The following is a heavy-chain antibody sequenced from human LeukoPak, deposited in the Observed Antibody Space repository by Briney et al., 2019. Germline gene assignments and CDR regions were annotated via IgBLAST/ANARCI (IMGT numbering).Heavy chain of an antibody. CDR1: GVSFDDYY. V-gene: IGHV4-34*01. J-gene: IGHJ4*02. D-gene: IGHD4-17*01. CDR2: INHSGYT. Sequence: SETLSLTCAVSGVSFDDYYWSWVRQTPGKGLEWIGEINHSGYTNDSPSLKSRVTLSIDTSRKQFSLNLRSVTVADAGIYYCTRMTTGRDYWGQGTLVTVSS. CDR3: TRMTTGRDY.